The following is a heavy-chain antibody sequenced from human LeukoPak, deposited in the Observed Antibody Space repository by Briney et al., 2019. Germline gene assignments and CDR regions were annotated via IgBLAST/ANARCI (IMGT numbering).Heavy chain of an antibody. J-gene: IGHJ6*02. CDR3: AKDLSYGMDV. Sequence: PGGSLRLSRAASGFTFSTYAMSWVRQAPGKGLEWVSALSGSGGGTYYADSVKGRFTISRDNSKNTLYLQMNSLRADDTAVYYCAKDLSYGMDVWGQGTTVTVSS. CDR1: GFTFSTYA. V-gene: IGHV3-23*01. CDR2: LSGSGGGT.